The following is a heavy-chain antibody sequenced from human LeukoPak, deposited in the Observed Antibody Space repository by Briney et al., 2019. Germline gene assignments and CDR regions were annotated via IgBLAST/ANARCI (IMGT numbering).Heavy chain of an antibody. Sequence: GGSLRLSCAASGFTFSTFAMLWVGQPPGKGLEWVSSIFPSGGEIHYADSVRGRFTISRDNSKSILSLQMNSLRAEDTAIYYCATYRQVLLPFESWGQGTLVTVSS. V-gene: IGHV3-23*01. CDR2: IFPSGGEI. J-gene: IGHJ4*02. CDR3: ATYRQVLLPFES. CDR1: GFTFSTFA. D-gene: IGHD5-18*01.